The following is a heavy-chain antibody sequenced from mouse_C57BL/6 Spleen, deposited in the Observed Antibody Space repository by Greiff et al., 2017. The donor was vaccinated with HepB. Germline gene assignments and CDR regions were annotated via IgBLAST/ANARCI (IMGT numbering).Heavy chain of an antibody. CDR2: ISSGGDYI. Sequence: EVMLVESGEGLVKPGGSLKLSCAASGFTFSSYAMSWVRQTPEKRLEWVAYISSGGDYIYYADTGKGRFTISRDNARNTLYLQMSSLKSEDTAMSYCTRDRPWFAYWGQVTLVTVSA. CDR1: GFTFSSYA. V-gene: IGHV5-9-1*02. J-gene: IGHJ3*01. CDR3: TRDRPWFAY.